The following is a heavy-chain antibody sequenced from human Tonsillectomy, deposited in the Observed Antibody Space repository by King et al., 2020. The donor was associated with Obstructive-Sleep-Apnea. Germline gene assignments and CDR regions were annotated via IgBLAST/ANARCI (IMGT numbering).Heavy chain of an antibody. Sequence: VQLVESGGGVVQPGRSLRLSCAASGFTFSSYGMHWVRQAPGKGLEWVAVIWYDGSNKYYADSVKGRFTISRDNSKNTLYLQMNSLRAEDTAVYYCAREPGIAAAEGIMDVWGQGTTVTVSS. V-gene: IGHV3-33*01. CDR2: IWYDGSNK. CDR3: AREPGIAAAEGIMDV. CDR1: GFTFSSYG. J-gene: IGHJ6*02. D-gene: IGHD6-13*01.